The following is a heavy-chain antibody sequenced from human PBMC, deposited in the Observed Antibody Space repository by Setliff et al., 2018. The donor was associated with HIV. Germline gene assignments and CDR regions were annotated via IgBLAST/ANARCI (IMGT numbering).Heavy chain of an antibody. CDR2: ISIYNANT. CDR3: ARESGGVVIKGAYYYYMDV. CDR1: GYSFTSSG. Sequence: ASVKVSCKTSGYSFTSSGISWVRQAPGQGLEWMGWISIYNANTKYAQKFQGRVTMTTDTSTSTAYMELRSLRSDDTAAYYCARESGGVVIKGAYYYYMDVWGKGTTVTVSS. D-gene: IGHD3-3*01. V-gene: IGHV1-18*01. J-gene: IGHJ6*03.